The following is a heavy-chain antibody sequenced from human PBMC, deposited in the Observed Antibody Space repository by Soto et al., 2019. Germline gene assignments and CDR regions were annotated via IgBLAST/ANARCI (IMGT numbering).Heavy chain of an antibody. CDR2: ISAYNGNT. Sequence: ASVKGSWKASGYTFTSYGISWVRQAPGQGLEWMGWISAYNGNTNNAQKLQGRVTMTTDTSTSTAYMELRSLRSDDTAVYYCARGDYGSGSDPFDYWGQGTLVTVSS. CDR3: ARGDYGSGSDPFDY. CDR1: GYTFTSYG. J-gene: IGHJ4*02. V-gene: IGHV1-18*04. D-gene: IGHD3-10*01.